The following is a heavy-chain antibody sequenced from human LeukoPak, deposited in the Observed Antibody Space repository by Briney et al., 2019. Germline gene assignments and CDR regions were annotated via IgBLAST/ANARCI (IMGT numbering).Heavy chain of an antibody. V-gene: IGHV1-69*13. CDR1: GGTFSSYA. D-gene: IGHD4-17*01. J-gene: IGHJ5*02. CDR2: IIPIFGTA. Sequence: SVKVSCKASGGTFSSYAISWVRQAPGQGLEWMGGIIPIFGTANYAQKFQGRVTITADESTSTAYMELSSLRSEDTAVYYCATGGYYGDYGNINNWFDPWGQGTLVTVSS. CDR3: ATGGYYGDYGNINNWFDP.